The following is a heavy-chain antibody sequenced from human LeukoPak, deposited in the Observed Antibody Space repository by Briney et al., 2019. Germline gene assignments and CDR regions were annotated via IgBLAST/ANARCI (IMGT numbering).Heavy chain of an antibody. V-gene: IGHV4-34*01. CDR1: GGSFSGYY. Sequence: SETLSLTCAVYGGSFSGYYWSWIRQPPGKGLEWIGEINHSGSTNYNPSLKSRVTISVDTSKNQFSLKLSSVTAADTAVYYCARGLMGVLMLYAWGQGTLVTVSS. CDR3: ARGLMGVLMLYA. J-gene: IGHJ5*02. D-gene: IGHD2-8*01. CDR2: INHSGST.